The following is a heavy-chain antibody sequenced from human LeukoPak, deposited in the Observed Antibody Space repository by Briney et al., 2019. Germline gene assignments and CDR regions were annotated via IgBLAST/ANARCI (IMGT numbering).Heavy chain of an antibody. D-gene: IGHD2-2*02. V-gene: IGHV1-18*01. CDR2: ISAYSGNT. CDR1: GYTFTSYG. Sequence: SVKVSCKASGYTFTSYGISWVRQAPGQGLEWMGWISAYSGNTNYAQKLQGRVTMTTDTSTSTAYMELRSLRSDDTAVYYCARESVIVVVPAAIDRWYYYGMDVWGQGTTVTVSS. CDR3: ARESVIVVVPAAIDRWYYYGMDV. J-gene: IGHJ6*02.